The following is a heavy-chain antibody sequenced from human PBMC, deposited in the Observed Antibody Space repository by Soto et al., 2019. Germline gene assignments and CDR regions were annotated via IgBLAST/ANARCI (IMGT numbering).Heavy chain of an antibody. D-gene: IGHD2-2*01. CDR1: GYTLTTSW. CDR2: IDPGDTYA. CDR3: ARIYCTTTTCDSWFDP. J-gene: IGHJ5*02. Sequence: GGSLKISCTGFGYTLTTSWISWVRQMPWKGLEWMGRIDPGDTYATYSPAFQGHVTISADKATSTAYLQWSSLKASDTAMYFCARIYCTTTTCDSWFDPWGQGTLVTVSS. V-gene: IGHV5-10-1*01.